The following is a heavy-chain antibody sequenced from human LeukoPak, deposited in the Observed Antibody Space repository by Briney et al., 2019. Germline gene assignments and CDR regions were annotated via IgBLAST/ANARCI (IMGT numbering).Heavy chain of an antibody. Sequence: SETLSLTCTVSGGSISSCYWSWIRQPPGKGLEWIGYIYYSGSTNYNPSLKSRVTVSVDTSKNQFSLKLSSVTAADTAVYYCARGRSGYPVALNYWGQGTLVTVSS. D-gene: IGHD3-3*01. V-gene: IGHV4-59*08. J-gene: IGHJ4*02. CDR1: GGSISSCY. CDR3: ARGRSGYPVALNY. CDR2: IYYSGST.